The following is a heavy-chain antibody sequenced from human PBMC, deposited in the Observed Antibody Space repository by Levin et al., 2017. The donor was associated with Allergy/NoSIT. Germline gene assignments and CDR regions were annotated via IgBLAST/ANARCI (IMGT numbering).Heavy chain of an antibody. CDR3: ARVYDSSGSDDFFDY. Sequence: GSLRLSCTVSGYSIRSGYYWGWIRQPPGEGLEWIGSINHSGNTYYNPSLKSRFTISVDTSENKFSLRLSSVTAADTAVYYCARVYDSSGSDDFFDYWGQGTLVTVSS. CDR1: GYSIRSGYY. J-gene: IGHJ4*02. V-gene: IGHV4-38-2*02. CDR2: INHSGNT. D-gene: IGHD3-22*01.